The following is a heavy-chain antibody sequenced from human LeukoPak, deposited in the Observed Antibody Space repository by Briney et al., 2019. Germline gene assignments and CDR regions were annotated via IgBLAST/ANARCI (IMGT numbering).Heavy chain of an antibody. J-gene: IGHJ5*02. CDR3: AGLHRGWFGGIDT. Sequence: SGTLSLTCAVSGGSISSADWLNWVRQSPGKGLEWIGEIYRSERINYNPSLKSRVTISIDESKNHLTLRLNSVTAADTAVYYCAGLHRGWFGGIDTWGQGTLVTVSS. V-gene: IGHV4-4*02. CDR1: GGSISSADW. CDR2: IYRSERI. D-gene: IGHD3-10*01.